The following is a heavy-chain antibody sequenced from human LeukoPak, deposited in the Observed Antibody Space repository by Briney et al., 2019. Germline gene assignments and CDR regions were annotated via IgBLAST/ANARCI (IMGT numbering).Heavy chain of an antibody. CDR1: GFTFSSYA. J-gene: IGHJ4*02. Sequence: GRSLRLSCAASGFTFSSYAMHWVRQAPGKGLGWVAVISYDGSNKYYADSVKGRFTISRDNSKNTLYLQMNSLRAEDTAVYYCARDPEDTAMADYWGQGTLVTVSS. CDR3: ARDPEDTAMADY. D-gene: IGHD5-18*01. V-gene: IGHV3-30*04. CDR2: ISYDGSNK.